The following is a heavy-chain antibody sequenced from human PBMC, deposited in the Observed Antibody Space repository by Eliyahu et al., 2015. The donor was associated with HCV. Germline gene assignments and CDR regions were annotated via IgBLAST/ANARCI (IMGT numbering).Heavy chain of an antibody. CDR2: IYYSGDT. Sequence: QLQLQESGPGLVKPSETLSLTCTVSGGSISRSSYYWDWIRQPPGKGLEWIGSIYYSGDTYYNPSLKSRVTISVDTSKNQFSLKVTSVTAADTAVYYCARNPRLLWYFDYWGQGTLVTVSS. V-gene: IGHV4-39*07. CDR1: GGSISRSSYY. CDR3: ARNPRLLWYFDY. D-gene: IGHD3-16*01. J-gene: IGHJ4*02.